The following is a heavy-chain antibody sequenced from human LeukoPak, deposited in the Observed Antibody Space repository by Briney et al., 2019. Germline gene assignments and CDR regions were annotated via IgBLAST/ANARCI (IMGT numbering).Heavy chain of an antibody. J-gene: IGHJ4*02. CDR2: ISRSSSDI. D-gene: IGHD2-2*01. V-gene: IGHV3-21*01. CDR1: GFSFSSYS. Sequence: GGSLRLSCTASGFSFSSYSMSWVRQAPGKGLEWVSFISRSSSDIYHADSVKGRFTISRDNAKNSLYLQMNSLRAEDTAVYYCARDLPAAVDWGQGTLVTVSS. CDR3: ARDLPAAVD.